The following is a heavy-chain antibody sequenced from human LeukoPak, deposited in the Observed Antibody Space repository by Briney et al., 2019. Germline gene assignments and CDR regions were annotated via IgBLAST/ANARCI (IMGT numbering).Heavy chain of an antibody. D-gene: IGHD3-3*01. J-gene: IGHJ6*03. V-gene: IGHV3-48*02. CDR2: ISSSSSTI. CDR1: GFTFSSYS. Sequence: GGSLRLSCAASGFTFSSYSMNWVRQAPGKGLEWVSYISSSSSTIYHADSVKGRFTISRDNAKNSLYLQMNSLRDEDTAVYYCARASYYDFWSGYSSDYYYYMDVWGKGTTVTVSS. CDR3: ARASYYDFWSGYSSDYYYYMDV.